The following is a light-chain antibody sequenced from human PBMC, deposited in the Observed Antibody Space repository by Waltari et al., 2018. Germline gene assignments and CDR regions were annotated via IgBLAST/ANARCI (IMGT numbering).Light chain of an antibody. CDR3: SSYAGSNNLRCVV. V-gene: IGLV2-8*01. CDR2: DVS. CDR1: SRHVGGYNY. J-gene: IGLJ2*01. Sequence: HSALTQPPSASRSVGQSVTIPCPGTSRHVGGYNYVSWYHQHPGKAPNRIIHDVSKRPSGVPDRFSGSKSGNTASLTVSGLQAEDEADYYCSSYAGSNNLRCVVFGGGTKLTVL.